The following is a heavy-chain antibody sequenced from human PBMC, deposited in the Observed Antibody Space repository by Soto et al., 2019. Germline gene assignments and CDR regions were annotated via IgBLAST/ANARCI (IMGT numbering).Heavy chain of an antibody. D-gene: IGHD3-9*01. CDR2: IYYSGST. V-gene: IGHV4-61*01. CDR1: GGSVSSGSYY. CDR3: AREILTGYYPAGWFDP. J-gene: IGHJ5*02. Sequence: SETLSLTCTVSGGSVSSGSYYWSWIRQPPGKGLEWIGYIYYSGSTNYNPSLKSRVTISVDTSKNQFSLKLSSVTAADTAVYYCAREILTGYYPAGWFDPWGQGTLVTVS.